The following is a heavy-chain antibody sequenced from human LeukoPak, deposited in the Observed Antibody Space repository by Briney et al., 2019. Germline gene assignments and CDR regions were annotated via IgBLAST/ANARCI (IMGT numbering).Heavy chain of an antibody. CDR2: IKHDGSKK. CDR3: AREPIYEAYFDS. V-gene: IGHV3-7*01. CDR1: GFPFDRYW. D-gene: IGHD3-16*01. Sequence: GGSLRLSCAASGFPFDRYWMSWVRLAPGKGLEWVANIKHDGSKKTFVVSVKSRFTMSRDNAENSLYVQMNSLRAEDTAVYYCAREPIYEAYFDSWGQGTLVTVSS. J-gene: IGHJ4*02.